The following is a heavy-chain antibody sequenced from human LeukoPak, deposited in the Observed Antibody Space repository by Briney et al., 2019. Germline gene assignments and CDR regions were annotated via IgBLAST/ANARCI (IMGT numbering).Heavy chain of an antibody. V-gene: IGHV1-3*01. CDR2: INAGNGNR. Sequence: ASVKVSCKASGYTFTSYAMHWVRQAPGQRLEWMGWINAGNGNRNYAQKFQGRVTMTRDTSISTAYMELSRRRSDDTAVYYCASQDSVATNPRTGPNDYWGQGTLVTVSS. D-gene: IGHD5-12*01. CDR1: GYTFTSYA. CDR3: ASQDSVATNPRTGPNDY. J-gene: IGHJ4*02.